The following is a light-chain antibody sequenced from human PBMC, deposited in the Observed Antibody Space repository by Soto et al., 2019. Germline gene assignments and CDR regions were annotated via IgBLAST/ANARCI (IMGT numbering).Light chain of an antibody. CDR3: QKYGATPRT. CDR2: GAS. J-gene: IGKJ1*01. V-gene: IGKV3-20*01. Sequence: DIVMTQSPATLSLSPGDRATLSCRASQSISSNYLAWYRQKPGQSPRPLIYGASSRATGIPDRFSGRGSGTDFTLTIGRLEPEDFAVYFCQKYGATPRTFGQGAKV. CDR1: QSISSNY.